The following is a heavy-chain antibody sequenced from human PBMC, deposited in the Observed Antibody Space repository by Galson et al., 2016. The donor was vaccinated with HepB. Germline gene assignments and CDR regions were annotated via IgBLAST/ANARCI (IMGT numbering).Heavy chain of an antibody. CDR2: ITKNGGLI. J-gene: IGHJ4*02. CDR3: TKWDWISGDLLTGYSVDY. CDR1: GFAFSSYS. V-gene: IGHV3-21*01. D-gene: IGHD3-9*01. Sequence: RLSCAASGFAFSSYSMSWVRQAPGKGLEWVAGITKNGGLIFYGESVKGRFTISRDNAKNSVYLQMNSLRVEDTAVYYCTKWDWISGDLLTGYSVDYWGPGILVSVSS.